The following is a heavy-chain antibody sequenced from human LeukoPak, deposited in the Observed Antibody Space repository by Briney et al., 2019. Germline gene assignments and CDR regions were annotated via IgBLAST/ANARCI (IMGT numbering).Heavy chain of an antibody. CDR2: IDSSGGYM. CDR3: ARDSFSSGYYYGDY. CDR1: GFTFNTYS. V-gene: IGHV3-21*01. J-gene: IGHJ4*02. Sequence: PGGSLRLSCEASGFTFNTYSMNWARQAPGKGLEWVSSIDSSGGYMFYADSVKGRFTISRDNSKNTLYLQMNSLRAEDTAVYYCARDSFSSGYYYGDYWGQGTLVTVSS. D-gene: IGHD3-22*01.